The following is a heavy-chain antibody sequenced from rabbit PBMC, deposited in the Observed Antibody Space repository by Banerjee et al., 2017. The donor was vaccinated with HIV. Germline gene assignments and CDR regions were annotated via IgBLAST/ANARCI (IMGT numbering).Heavy chain of an antibody. Sequence: QSLEESGGDLVKPGASLTLTCTASGFSFSSGYDIIWVRQAPGKGLEWIGCIGAGSAGGTYYASWAKGRFTISKTSSTTVTLQMTSLTAADTATYFCARDAGSSGWGAGLWGPGTLVTVS. V-gene: IGHV1S40*01. D-gene: IGHD4-1*01. CDR3: ARDAGSSGWGAGL. CDR1: GFSFSSGYD. J-gene: IGHJ4*01. CDR2: IGAGSAGGT.